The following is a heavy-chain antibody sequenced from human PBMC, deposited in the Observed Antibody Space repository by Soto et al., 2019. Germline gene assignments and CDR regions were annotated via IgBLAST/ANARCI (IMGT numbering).Heavy chain of an antibody. CDR1: GFTFTIFA. Sequence: GSLRLSCAASGFTFTIFAMSWVRQSPGKGLEWVSTISGSGGSTYYADAVKGRFTISRDNSMGTLYLQMKSLRVEDTAIYYCAKEVSLGSTVDLGYWGQGTLVTVSS. CDR3: AKEVSLGSTVDLGY. J-gene: IGHJ4*02. V-gene: IGHV3-23*01. CDR2: ISGSGGST. D-gene: IGHD7-27*01.